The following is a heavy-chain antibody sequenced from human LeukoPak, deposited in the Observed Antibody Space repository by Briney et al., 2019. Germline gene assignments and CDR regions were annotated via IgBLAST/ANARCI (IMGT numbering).Heavy chain of an antibody. CDR3: ARTGRDSVDV. CDR1: GFTFDDYG. Sequence: PGGSLRLSCAASGFTFDDYGMSWVRQAPGKGLEWVSGIYWNGVSIGYVDSVKGRFIISRDNAKNSLYLQMNSLRPEDTALYYCARTGRDSVDVWGRGTMVTVSS. CDR2: IYWNGVSI. J-gene: IGHJ3*01. V-gene: IGHV3-20*04.